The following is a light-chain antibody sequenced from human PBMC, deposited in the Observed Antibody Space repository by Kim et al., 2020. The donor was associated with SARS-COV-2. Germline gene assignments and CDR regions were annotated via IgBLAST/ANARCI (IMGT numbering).Light chain of an antibody. Sequence: VVLTQSPGTLSLSPGERATLSCRASQSVAAKYLAWYQHKAGQAPRLLIYAASSRATDIPDRFSGSGSETDFTLTISRLEPEDFAVYYCQQYGSSPHLTFGGGTKVDIK. CDR3: QQYGSSPHLT. CDR2: AAS. V-gene: IGKV3-20*01. CDR1: QSVAAKY. J-gene: IGKJ4*01.